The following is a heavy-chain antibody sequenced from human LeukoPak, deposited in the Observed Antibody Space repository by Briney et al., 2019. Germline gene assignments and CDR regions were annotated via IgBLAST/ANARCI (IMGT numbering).Heavy chain of an antibody. CDR2: ISYDGSNK. CDR3: ARDSTYYYDSGSSGPHYFDS. CDR1: GFTFSSYA. J-gene: IGHJ4*02. D-gene: IGHD3-10*01. Sequence: GGSLRLSCAASGFTFSSYAMHWVRQAPGKGPEWVAVISYDGSNKYYADSVKGRFTISRDNSKNTLYLQMNSLRAEDTAVYYCARDSTYYYDSGSSGPHYFDSWGQETLVTVSS. V-gene: IGHV3-30*01.